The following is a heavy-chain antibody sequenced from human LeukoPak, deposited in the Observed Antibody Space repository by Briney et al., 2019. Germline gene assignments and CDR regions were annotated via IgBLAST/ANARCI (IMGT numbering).Heavy chain of an antibody. CDR1: GGSFSGYY. CDR2: INHSGST. D-gene: IGHD6-13*01. CDR3: ASPRRYSSSWDKYFQH. J-gene: IGHJ1*01. V-gene: IGHV4-34*01. Sequence: SETQSLTCAVYGGSFSGYYWSWFRQPPGKGLEWIGEINHSGSTNYNPSLKSRVTISVDTSKNQFSLKLSSVTAADTAVYYCASPRRYSSSWDKYFQHWGQGTLVSVSS.